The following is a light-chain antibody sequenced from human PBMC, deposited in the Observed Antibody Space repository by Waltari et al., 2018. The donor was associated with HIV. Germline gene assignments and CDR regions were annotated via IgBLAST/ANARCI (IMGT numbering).Light chain of an antibody. CDR2: QVN. CDR1: SSDVGGYNY. CDR3: SSFAGSNNLMV. Sequence: QSALTQPPSASGSPGQSVTISCTGTSSDVGGYNYVSWYQQHPGKAPKLIIYQVNKRRSGVPDRFSGTKSGNRASLTVSGLQAEDAADYYCSSFAGSNNLMVFGGGTKLTVL. V-gene: IGLV2-8*01. J-gene: IGLJ2*01.